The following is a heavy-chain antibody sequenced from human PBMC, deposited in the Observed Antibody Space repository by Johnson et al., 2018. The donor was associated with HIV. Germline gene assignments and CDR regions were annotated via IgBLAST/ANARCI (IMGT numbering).Heavy chain of an antibody. J-gene: IGHJ3*02. V-gene: IGHV3-20*04. CDR3: ARGGRGHDAFDI. CDR2: IHWNGGRT. CDR1: GFTFDDYA. Sequence: VQLVESGGGVFQPGRSLRLSCVASGFTFDDYAMHWVRQAPGKGLEWVSGIHWNGGRTGHAESVTGRFTISRENAKNSLYLQMNSLRAGDTAVYYCARGGRGHDAFDIWGQVTMVTVSS.